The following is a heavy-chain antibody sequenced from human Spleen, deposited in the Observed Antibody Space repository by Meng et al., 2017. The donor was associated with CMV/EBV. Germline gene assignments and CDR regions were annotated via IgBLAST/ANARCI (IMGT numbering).Heavy chain of an antibody. D-gene: IGHD6-13*01. V-gene: IGHV3-73*01. CDR2: IRSKANSYAT. J-gene: IGHJ6*02. Sequence: GESLKISCAASGITFDDYAMHWVRQASGKGLEWVGRIRSKANSYATAYAASVKGRFTISRDDSKNTAYLQMNSLKTEDTAVYYCTRCEDSSSWHYYYGMDVWGQGTTVTVSS. CDR3: TRCEDSSSWHYYYGMDV. CDR1: GITFDDYA.